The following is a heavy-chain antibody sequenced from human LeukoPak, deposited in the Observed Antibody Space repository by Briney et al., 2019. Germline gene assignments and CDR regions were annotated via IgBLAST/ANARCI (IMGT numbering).Heavy chain of an antibody. D-gene: IGHD3-3*01. J-gene: IGHJ4*02. CDR2: ISWNSGSI. V-gene: IGHV3-9*01. Sequence: PGRSLRLSCAASGYTFDDYAMHWVRQAPGKGLEWVSGISWNSGSIGYADSVKGRFTISRDNAENSLYLQMNSLKTEDTAVYYCTTGSPFLLEWFHWGPGTLVTVSS. CDR1: GYTFDDYA. CDR3: TTGSPFLLEWFH.